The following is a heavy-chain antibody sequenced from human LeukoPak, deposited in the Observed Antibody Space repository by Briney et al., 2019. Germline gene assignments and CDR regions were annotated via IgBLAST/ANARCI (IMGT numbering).Heavy chain of an antibody. CDR3: AKDLIDYYDSSGYPDY. D-gene: IGHD3-22*01. V-gene: IGHV3-23*01. CDR2: ISGSGGST. J-gene: IGHJ4*02. Sequence: GGSLRLSCAASGFTFSSYAMSWVRQAPGKGLEWVSAISGSGGSTYCADSVKGRFTISRDNSKNTLYLQMNSLRAEDTAVYYCAKDLIDYYDSSGYPDYWGQGTLVTVSS. CDR1: GFTFSSYA.